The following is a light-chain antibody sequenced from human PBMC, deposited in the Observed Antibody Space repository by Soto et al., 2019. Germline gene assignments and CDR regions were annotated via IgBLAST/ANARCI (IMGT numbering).Light chain of an antibody. CDR3: QQSYSTLVT. Sequence: DIQMTQSPSSLSASVGDRVTITCRASQSISSYLNWYQQKPGKAPKLLIYAASSLQSGVPSRFSGSGSGTEFTLTISSLQPVDFATYYCQQSYSTLVTFGQGTKLEIK. CDR2: AAS. CDR1: QSISSY. V-gene: IGKV1-39*01. J-gene: IGKJ2*01.